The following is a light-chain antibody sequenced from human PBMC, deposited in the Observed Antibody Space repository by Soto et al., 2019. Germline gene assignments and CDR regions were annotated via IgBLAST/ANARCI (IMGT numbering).Light chain of an antibody. CDR2: KAS. V-gene: IGKV1-5*03. CDR1: QTISTL. CDR3: QQYSTYPWT. J-gene: IGKJ1*01. Sequence: DIQMTQSPSTLSASVGDRVTITCRASQTISTLLAWYQQRPGKAPTLLIYKASSLESGVPSRFSGSGSGTEFTLTISSLQPDDFATYFCQQYSTYPWTFGQGTKVDI.